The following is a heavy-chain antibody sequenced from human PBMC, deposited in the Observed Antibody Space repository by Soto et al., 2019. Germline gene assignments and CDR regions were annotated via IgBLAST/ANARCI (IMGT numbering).Heavy chain of an antibody. CDR3: ARHGTTVTSYYFDY. Sequence: PGESLKISCKCSGYSFTIYWISWVRQMPGKGLEWMGRIDPSDSYTNYSPSFQGHVTISADKSISTAYLQWSSLKASDTAMYYCARHGTTVTSYYFDYWGQGTLVTVSS. V-gene: IGHV5-10-1*01. CDR2: IDPSDSYT. CDR1: GYSFTIYW. J-gene: IGHJ4*02. D-gene: IGHD4-17*01.